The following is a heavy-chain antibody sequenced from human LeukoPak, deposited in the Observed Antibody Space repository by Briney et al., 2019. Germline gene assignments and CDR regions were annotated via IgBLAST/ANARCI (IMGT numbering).Heavy chain of an antibody. CDR1: GYTFSDSY. CDR3: VRSPIGASAY. V-gene: IGHV1-2*04. CDR2: ISPNNGDT. Sequence: GASVKVSCKPSGYTFSDSYIHWVRQAPGVGLQWMGWISPNNGDTNYAEDFQGWVTMTRDTSIRAAYMELTRLTLNDTAVYYCVRSPIGASAYWGRGTLVTVSS. D-gene: IGHD3-10*01. J-gene: IGHJ4*02.